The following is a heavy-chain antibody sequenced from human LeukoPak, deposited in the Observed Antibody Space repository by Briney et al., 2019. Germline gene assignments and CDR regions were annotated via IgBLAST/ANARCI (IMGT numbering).Heavy chain of an antibody. CDR3: ARASYDTSGYYLFY. D-gene: IGHD3-22*01. CDR2: MNPNSGNT. CDR1: GYTFTSFD. Sequence: ASVKVSCKASGYTFTSFDTNWVRQATGQGLEWMGWMNPNSGNTAYAQKFQGRVTMTRNTSISTAYMELSSLRSEDTAVYYCARASYDTSGYYLFYWGQGSLVTVSS. J-gene: IGHJ4*02. V-gene: IGHV1-8*01.